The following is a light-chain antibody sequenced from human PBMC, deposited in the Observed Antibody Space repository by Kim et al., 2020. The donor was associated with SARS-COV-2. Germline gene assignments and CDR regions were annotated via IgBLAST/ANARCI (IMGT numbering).Light chain of an antibody. CDR3: LQDYNYPRT. J-gene: IGKJ1*01. CDR2: AAS. V-gene: IGKV1-6*01. CDR1: QGIRNA. Sequence: ASVGDRVTITCRASQGIRNALGWYQQKPGKAPKLLIYAASSLQSGVPSRFSGSGSGTDFTLTISSLQPEDCATYYCLQDYNYPRTFGQGTKVDIK.